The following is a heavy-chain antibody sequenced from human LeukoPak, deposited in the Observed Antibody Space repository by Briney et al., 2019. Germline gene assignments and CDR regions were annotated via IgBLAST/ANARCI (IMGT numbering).Heavy chain of an antibody. CDR2: IYTSGST. CDR3: ARDLERGFGEYYYDP. V-gene: IGHV4-4*07. CDR1: GGSISSYY. J-gene: IGHJ5*02. Sequence: SETLSLTCTVSGGSISSYYWSWIRQPAGKGLEWIGRIYTSGSTNYNPSLKSRATMSVDTSKNQFSLKLSSVTAADTAVYYCARDLERGFGEYYYDPWGQGTLVTVSS. D-gene: IGHD3-10*01.